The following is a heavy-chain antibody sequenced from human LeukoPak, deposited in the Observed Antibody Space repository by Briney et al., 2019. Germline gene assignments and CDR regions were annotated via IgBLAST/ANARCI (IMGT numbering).Heavy chain of an antibody. CDR2: ISYDGSNK. V-gene: IGHV3-30*18. Sequence: PGGSLRLSCAASGFTFSSYGMHWVRQAPGKGLEWVAVISYDGSNKYYADSVKGRFTISRDNSKNTLYLQRNSLSAEDTADYYCAKAHYTLYGGNTYYFDSWGQGTLVTVSS. CDR3: AKAHYTLYGGNTYYFDS. J-gene: IGHJ4*02. D-gene: IGHD4-23*01. CDR1: GFTFSSYG.